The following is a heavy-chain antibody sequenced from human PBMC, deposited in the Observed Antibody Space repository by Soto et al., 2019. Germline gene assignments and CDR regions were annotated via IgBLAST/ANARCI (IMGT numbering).Heavy chain of an antibody. CDR1: GGPINSDY. Sequence: QVQMQESGPGLVKPSETLSLSCSVSGGPINSDYWSWIRQPPGKGLEWLANIHYSGTTTYNPSLKSRVTISIDTPKNQFFLGLSSVSAADTAVYYCTRGGGWLPEDWGQGTLVTVSS. V-gene: IGHV4-59*01. J-gene: IGHJ4*02. CDR3: TRGGGWLPED. CDR2: IHYSGTT. D-gene: IGHD5-12*01.